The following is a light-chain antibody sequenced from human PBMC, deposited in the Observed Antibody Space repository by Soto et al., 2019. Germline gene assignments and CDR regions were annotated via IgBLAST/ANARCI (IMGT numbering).Light chain of an antibody. CDR1: QGIGYD. J-gene: IGKJ1*01. CDR3: LQHNTSPWT. Sequence: DIQMTQSPSSLSASVGDRVTITCRASQGIGYDSGWYQQIPGKAPKRLIYAASSLQSGVPSRFSGSGSGTDFTLTINSLQPEDFAAYYCLQHNTSPWTFGQGTKVEIK. CDR2: AAS. V-gene: IGKV1-17*01.